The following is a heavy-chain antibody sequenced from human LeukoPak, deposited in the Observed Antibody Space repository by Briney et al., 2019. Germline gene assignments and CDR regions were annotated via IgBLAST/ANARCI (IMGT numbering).Heavy chain of an antibody. Sequence: GGSPRLSCAASGFTFSDYYMSWIRQAPGKGLEWVSYISSSGSTIYYADSVKGRFTISRDNAKNSLYLQMNSLRAEDTAVYYCARDLSTSPYYYYGMDVWGQGITVTVSS. V-gene: IGHV3-11*01. J-gene: IGHJ6*02. CDR2: ISSSGSTI. D-gene: IGHD2-2*01. CDR1: GFTFSDYY. CDR3: ARDLSTSPYYYYGMDV.